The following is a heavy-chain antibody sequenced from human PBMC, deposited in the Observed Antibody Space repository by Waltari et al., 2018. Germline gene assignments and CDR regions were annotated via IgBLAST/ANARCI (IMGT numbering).Heavy chain of an antibody. CDR1: GGSISNGYYS. Sequence: QVQLQESGSGLVTPSQTLSLTCAVSGGSISNGYYSWSWIRQPPGKGLQCIGYIYHSGSTYYNPSLKSRVTISINSPKNQSSLRLTSVTAADTAVYYGARGDRGTYGVWFDPWGQGTLVTVSS. CDR3: ARGDRGTYGVWFDP. CDR2: IYHSGST. V-gene: IGHV4-30-2*01. J-gene: IGHJ5*02. D-gene: IGHD1-26*01.